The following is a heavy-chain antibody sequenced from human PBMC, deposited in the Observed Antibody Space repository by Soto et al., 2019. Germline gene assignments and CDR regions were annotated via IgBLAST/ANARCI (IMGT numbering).Heavy chain of an antibody. CDR3: AHSLTQLGWGYDFWSGYYPLFDY. CDR1: GFSLGTSGVG. V-gene: IGHV2-5*01. Sequence: SGPTLVNPTQTLTLTCTFSGFSLGTSGVGVGWIRQPPGKALEWLALIYWNDDKRYSPSLKSRLTSTKDTSKNQVVLTMTNMDPVDTATYYCAHSLTQLGWGYDFWSGYYPLFDYWGQGTLVTVSS. J-gene: IGHJ4*02. CDR2: IYWNDDK. D-gene: IGHD3-3*01.